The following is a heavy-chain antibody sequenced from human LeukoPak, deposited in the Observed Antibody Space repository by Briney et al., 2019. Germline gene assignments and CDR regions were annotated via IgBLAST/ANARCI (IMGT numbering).Heavy chain of an antibody. D-gene: IGHD4-17*01. Sequence: SETLSLTCTVSGGSISSYYWSWIRQPPGKGLEWIGYIYYSGSTNYNPSLKSRVTISVDTSKNQFSLKLSSVTAADTAVYYCARVMNPYDYGDYWPNIEENWGQGTLVTVSS. CDR2: IYYSGST. CDR1: GGSISSYY. V-gene: IGHV4-59*01. CDR3: ARVMNPYDYGDYWPNIEEN. J-gene: IGHJ4*02.